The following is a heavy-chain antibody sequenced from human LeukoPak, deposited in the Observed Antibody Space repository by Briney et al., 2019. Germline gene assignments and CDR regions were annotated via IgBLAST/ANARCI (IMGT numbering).Heavy chain of an antibody. CDR1: GFTVSSNY. CDR2: IYSGGST. V-gene: IGHV3-66*01. Sequence: GGSLRLSCAASGFTVSSNYMSWVRQAPGKGLEWVSVIYSGGSTYYADSVKGRFTISRDNSKNTLYLQMNSLRAEDTAVYYCATSESSWYTGGAFDIWGQGTMVTVSS. J-gene: IGHJ3*02. CDR3: ATSESSWYTGGAFDI. D-gene: IGHD6-13*01.